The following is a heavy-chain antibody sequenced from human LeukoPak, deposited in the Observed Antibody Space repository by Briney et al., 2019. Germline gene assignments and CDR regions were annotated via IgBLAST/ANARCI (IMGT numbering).Heavy chain of an antibody. V-gene: IGHV3-74*01. CDR2: INTDGSST. J-gene: IGHJ4*02. Sequence: GGSLRLSCAASGFNFGEFWMAWVRQAPGKGLVWVSRINTDGSSTNYADSVKGRFTISRDNAKNTLYLQMNSLRAEDTAVYYCARQYYHDSSGYPFDYWGQGTLVTVSS. CDR1: GFNFGEFW. D-gene: IGHD3-22*01. CDR3: ARQYYHDSSGYPFDY.